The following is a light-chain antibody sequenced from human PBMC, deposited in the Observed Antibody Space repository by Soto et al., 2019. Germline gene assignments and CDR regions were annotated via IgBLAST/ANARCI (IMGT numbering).Light chain of an antibody. V-gene: IGLV1-40*01. Sequence: QSVLTQPPSVSGAPWQRVTISCTGSSSNIGAGYDVHWYQQLPGTAPKLLIYHNSNRPSGVPDRLSGSKSGTSASLAITGLQAEDEADYYCQSYDSSLSGSRVFGTGTKVTVL. CDR2: HNS. CDR1: SSNIGAGYD. J-gene: IGLJ1*01. CDR3: QSYDSSLSGSRV.